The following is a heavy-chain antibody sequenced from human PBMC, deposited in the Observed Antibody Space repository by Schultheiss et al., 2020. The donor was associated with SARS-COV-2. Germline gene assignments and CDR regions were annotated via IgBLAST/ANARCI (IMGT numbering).Heavy chain of an antibody. Sequence: SQTLSLTCTVSGGSISSSSYYWGWFRQPPGKGLEWIGSIYHSGSTYYNPSLKSRVTISVDTSKNQFSLKLSSVTAADTAVYYCARAFRDGYSDAFDIWGQGTMVTVSS. CDR2: IYHSGST. V-gene: IGHV4-39*07. CDR1: GGSISSSSYY. J-gene: IGHJ3*02. D-gene: IGHD5-24*01. CDR3: ARAFRDGYSDAFDI.